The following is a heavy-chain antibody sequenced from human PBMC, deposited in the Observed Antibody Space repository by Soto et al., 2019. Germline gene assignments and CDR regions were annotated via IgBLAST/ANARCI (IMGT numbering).Heavy chain of an antibody. CDR1: GYTFTSYG. D-gene: IGHD3-16*01. CDR2: ISAYNGNT. CDR3: AREQTYYDYVWGSYPRYFDY. V-gene: IGHV1-18*01. J-gene: IGHJ4*02. Sequence: QVQLVQSGAEVKKPGASVKVSCKASGYTFTSYGISWVRQAPGQGLEWMGWISAYNGNTNYAQKLQGRVTMTTDTSTSTAYMELRSLRSDDTAVYYCAREQTYYDYVWGSYPRYFDYWGQGTLVTVSS.